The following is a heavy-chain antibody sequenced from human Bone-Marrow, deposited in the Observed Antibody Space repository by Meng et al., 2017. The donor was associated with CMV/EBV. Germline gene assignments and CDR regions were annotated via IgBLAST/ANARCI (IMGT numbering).Heavy chain of an antibody. D-gene: IGHD2-21*01. CDR1: GFTFDDYA. CDR2: ISWNSGSI. Sequence: LSLTCAASGFTFDDYAMHWVRQAPGKGLEWVSGISWNSGSIGYADSMKGRFTISRDNAQNSLYLQMNSLRAEDTAVYYCARDVSPRSSAYFAIYYFYALDVWGQGTTVTVSS. V-gene: IGHV3-9*01. J-gene: IGHJ6*02. CDR3: ARDVSPRSSAYFAIYYFYALDV.